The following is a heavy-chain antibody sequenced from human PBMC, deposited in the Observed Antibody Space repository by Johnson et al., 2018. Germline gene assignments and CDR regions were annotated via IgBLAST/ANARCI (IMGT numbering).Heavy chain of an antibody. J-gene: IGHJ6*02. CDR3: ARDSWGYYGMDV. V-gene: IGHV3-21*01. CDR2: ISSSSSYI. CDR1: GFTFSSYS. Sequence: VQLVQSGGGLVKPGGSLRLSCAASGFTFSSYSMNWVRQAPGKGLEWVSSISSSSSYIYYADSVKGRFTISRDNAKNSRYLQMNSLGAEDTAGYYCARDSWGYYGMDVWGQGTTVTVSS. D-gene: IGHD7-27*01.